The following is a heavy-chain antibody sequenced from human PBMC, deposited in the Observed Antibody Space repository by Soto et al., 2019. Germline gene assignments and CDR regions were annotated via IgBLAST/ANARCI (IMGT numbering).Heavy chain of an antibody. V-gene: IGHV1-18*01. CDR1: GYTFTSYG. J-gene: IGHJ6*02. CDR2: ISPNIGKT. Sequence: ASVKVSCKASGYTFTSYGISWVRQAPGQGLEWMGGISPNIGKTNYAQKFQGRVTITADKSTSTAYMELSSLRSEDTAVYYCARLSSESGWVPNYYYYYGMDVWGQGTTVTV. CDR3: ARLSSESGWVPNYYYYYGMDV. D-gene: IGHD6-19*01.